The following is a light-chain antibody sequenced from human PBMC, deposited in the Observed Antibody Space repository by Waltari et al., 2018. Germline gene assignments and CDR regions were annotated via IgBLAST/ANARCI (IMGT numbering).Light chain of an antibody. CDR3: QQYYDWRRVT. CDR2: GAS. J-gene: IGKJ5*01. V-gene: IGKV3D-15*01. CDR1: QSVSGN. Sequence: EIVMTQSPATPSVSPGERATLSCRASQSVSGNLAWYQQKPGQAPRLLIFGASTKATGSPARFSCSASGTEFTLTISSLQSEDSAVYYCQQYYDWRRVTFGQGTRLEIK.